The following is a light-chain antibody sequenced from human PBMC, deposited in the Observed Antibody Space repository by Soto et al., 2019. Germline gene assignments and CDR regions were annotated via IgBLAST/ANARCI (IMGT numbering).Light chain of an antibody. Sequence: IVLTQSPGTPPLSPGERATLSCRASQTVGGSHLAWYQQKPGRAPKLLIYGASTLESWVPSRFSGRGSGTDFTLTISSLQPEDFATYFCQQADSFPLTFGGGTKVDIK. CDR3: QQADSFPLT. CDR1: QTVGGSH. V-gene: IGKV3D-7*01. CDR2: GAS. J-gene: IGKJ4*01.